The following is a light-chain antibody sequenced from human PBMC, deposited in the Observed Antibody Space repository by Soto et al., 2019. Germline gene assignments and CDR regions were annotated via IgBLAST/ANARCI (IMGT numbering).Light chain of an antibody. Sequence: DIQMTQSPSTLSVSVGDRVTITCRASQSISSWLAWYQQKPWKAPKLLIYKASSLESGVPSRFSGSGSGTEFTLTISSLQPDDFATYYCQQYNSYWTFGQGTKVEIK. CDR3: QQYNSYWT. J-gene: IGKJ1*01. V-gene: IGKV1-5*03. CDR2: KAS. CDR1: QSISSW.